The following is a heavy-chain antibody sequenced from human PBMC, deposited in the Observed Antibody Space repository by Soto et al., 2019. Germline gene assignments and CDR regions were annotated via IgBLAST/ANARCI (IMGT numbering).Heavy chain of an antibody. J-gene: IGHJ5*02. CDR1: GGSISSGDFH. CDR3: AKHSGPYCSSWFDP. D-gene: IGHD2-2*01. CDR2: IYHSGST. Sequence: SETLSLTCTVSGGSISSGDFHWGWIRQPPGKGLEWVGSIYHSGSTCYNPSLKSRVTISLDMSKIQFSLKLTSVTAADTAMYYCAKHSGPYCSSWFDPWGQGTLVTVSS. V-gene: IGHV4-39*01.